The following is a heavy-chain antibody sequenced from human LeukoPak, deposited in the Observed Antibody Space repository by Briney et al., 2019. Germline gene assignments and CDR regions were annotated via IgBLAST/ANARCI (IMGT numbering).Heavy chain of an antibody. J-gene: IGHJ4*02. CDR2: INHSGNT. CDR3: ARGGGQWLRSYYLDY. V-gene: IGHV4-34*01. D-gene: IGHD5-12*01. Sequence: PSETLSLTCAVYGGSFSGYYWTWIRQSQGKGLEWIGEINHSGNTNYNPSLKSRVTISVDTSKKQFSLTVRSVTAADTAVYYCARGGGQWLRSYYLDYWGQGALVTVSS. CDR1: GGSFSGYY.